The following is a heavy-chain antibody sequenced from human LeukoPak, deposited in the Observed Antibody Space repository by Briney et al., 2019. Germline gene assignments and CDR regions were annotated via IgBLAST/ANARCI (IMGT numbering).Heavy chain of an antibody. CDR3: ARGRGYCRGMDV. CDR2: INHSGST. D-gene: IGHD2-8*02. Sequence: KPSETLSLTCAVYGGSFSGYYWSWIRQPPGKGLEWIGEINHSGSTNYNPSLKSRVTISVDTSKNQFSLKLSSVTAADTAVYYCARGRGYCRGMDVWGQGTTVTVSS. CDR1: GGSFSGYY. V-gene: IGHV4-34*01. J-gene: IGHJ6*02.